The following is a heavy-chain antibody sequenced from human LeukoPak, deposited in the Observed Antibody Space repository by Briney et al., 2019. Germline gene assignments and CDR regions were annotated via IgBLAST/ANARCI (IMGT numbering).Heavy chain of an antibody. CDR1: GYSFTSYN. CDR2: IKPSGDNT. Sequence: GASVKVSCKTSGYSFTSYNLHWVRQAPGQRLEWMGIIKPSGDNTNNAQKFQGRVTMTSDTSTSTVYMELSSLKSEDTAVYYCATFLIDTAMVVWGQGTLVTVSS. D-gene: IGHD5-18*01. V-gene: IGHV1-46*01. CDR3: ATFLIDTAMVV. J-gene: IGHJ4*02.